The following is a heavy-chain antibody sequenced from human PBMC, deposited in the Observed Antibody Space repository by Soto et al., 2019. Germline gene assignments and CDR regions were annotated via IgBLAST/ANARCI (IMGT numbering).Heavy chain of an antibody. J-gene: IGHJ6*02. D-gene: IGHD2-15*01. CDR3: ASLLYCSGGSCYGGPYGMDV. Sequence: GASVKVSCKVSGYTLTELSMHWVRQAPGKGLEWMGGFDPEDGETIYAQKFQGRVTMTEDTSTDTAYMELSSLRSEDTAVYYCASLLYCSGGSCYGGPYGMDVWGQGTTVTVSS. CDR2: FDPEDGET. CDR1: GYTLTELS. V-gene: IGHV1-24*01.